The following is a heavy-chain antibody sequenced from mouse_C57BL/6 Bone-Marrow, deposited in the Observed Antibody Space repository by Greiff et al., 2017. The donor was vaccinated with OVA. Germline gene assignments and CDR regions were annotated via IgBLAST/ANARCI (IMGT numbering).Heavy chain of an antibody. CDR1: GYTFTSYW. J-gene: IGHJ3*01. CDR2: IDPSDSYT. V-gene: IGHV1-50*01. Sequence: QSCKASGYTFTSYWMQWVKQRPGQGLEWIGEIDPSDSYTNYNQKFKGKATLTVDTSSSTAYMQLSSLTSEDSAVYYCARMSSSGYSFAYWGQGTLVTVSA. CDR3: ARMSSSGYSFAY. D-gene: IGHD3-2*02.